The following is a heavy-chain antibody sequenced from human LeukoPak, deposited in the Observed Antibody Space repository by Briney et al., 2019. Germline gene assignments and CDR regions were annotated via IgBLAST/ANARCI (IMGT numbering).Heavy chain of an antibody. D-gene: IGHD3-9*01. CDR3: ATTSYDILGYHDY. Sequence: GGSLRLSCAASAFTFSSYAMSWVRQAPGKGLEWVSAISGSGGSTYYADSVKGRFTISRDNSKNTLYLQMNSLRAEDTAVYYCATTSYDILGYHDYWGQGTLVTVSS. CDR2: ISGSGGST. J-gene: IGHJ4*02. CDR1: AFTFSSYA. V-gene: IGHV3-23*01.